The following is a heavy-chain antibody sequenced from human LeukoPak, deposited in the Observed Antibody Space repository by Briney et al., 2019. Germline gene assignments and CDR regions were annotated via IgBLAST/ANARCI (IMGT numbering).Heavy chain of an antibody. Sequence: GGSLRLSCAASGFTFSSYVMHWVRQAPGKGLEWVAVISYDGSNKYYADSVKGRFTISRDNSKNTLYLQMNSLRAEDTAVYYCATYYYDSSGYPTYFDYWGQGTLVTVSS. J-gene: IGHJ4*02. CDR3: ATYYYDSSGYPTYFDY. D-gene: IGHD3-22*01. CDR1: GFTFSSYV. V-gene: IGHV3-30*03. CDR2: ISYDGSNK.